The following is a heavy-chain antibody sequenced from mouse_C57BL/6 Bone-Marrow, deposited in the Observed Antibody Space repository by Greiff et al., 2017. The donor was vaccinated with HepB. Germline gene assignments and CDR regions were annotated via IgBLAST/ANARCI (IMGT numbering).Heavy chain of an antibody. Sequence: VQLQQSGAELLKPGASVKLSCKATGYTFTGYWIEWVKQRPGHGLEWIGEILPGSGSTNYNEKFKGKATFTADTSSNTAYMPLSSLTTEYPAIYYCSGSRIYGSSAPAWFAYWGQGTLVTVSA. V-gene: IGHV1-9*01. CDR2: ILPGSGST. J-gene: IGHJ3*01. D-gene: IGHD1-1*01. CDR3: SGSRIYGSSAPAWFAY. CDR1: GYTFTGYW.